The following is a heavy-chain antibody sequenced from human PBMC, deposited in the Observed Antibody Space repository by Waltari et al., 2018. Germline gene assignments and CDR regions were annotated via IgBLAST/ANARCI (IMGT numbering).Heavy chain of an antibody. CDR3: ARATNWVLDAFDL. J-gene: IGHJ3*01. CDR1: GFTVSSTY. Sequence: QVVESGGGLIQPGGSLRVSCAASGFTVSSTYMAWVRQAPGKGLEWVSVVFPSGHTYYVVSVKGRFTISRENSENTVYLQLETLRAEDTATYYCARATNWVLDAFDLWGQGTMVTVSP. V-gene: IGHV3-53*01. D-gene: IGHD1-1*01. CDR2: VFPSGHT.